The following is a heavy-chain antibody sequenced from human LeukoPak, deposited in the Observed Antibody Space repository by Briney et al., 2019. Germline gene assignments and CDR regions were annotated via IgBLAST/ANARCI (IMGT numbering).Heavy chain of an antibody. V-gene: IGHV1-2*02. J-gene: IGHJ3*01. CDR3: ARVIWELIYDGFGV. D-gene: IGHD1-26*01. Sequence: GASVKVSCKASGYIFTGYYMHWVRQAPGQGLEWIGWINPKSGGTNYAQKFQGRVAMTSDTSISTAYMELSRLRSDDTAVYYCARVIWELIYDGFGVWGQGTMVTVSS. CDR1: GYIFTGYY. CDR2: INPKSGGT.